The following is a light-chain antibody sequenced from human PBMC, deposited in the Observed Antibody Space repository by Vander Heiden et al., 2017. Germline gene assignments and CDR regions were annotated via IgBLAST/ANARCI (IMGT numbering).Light chain of an antibody. Sequence: EIVLTQSPATLSLSPGERATLSCGASQTVNSNYLAWSQQKPGLAPRLLIYDASTRATGIPDRFGGSGSGTDFTLTISRLEPEDFAVYYCQQYGSSPRTFGQGTKVEIK. CDR1: QTVNSNY. CDR2: DAS. J-gene: IGKJ1*01. CDR3: QQYGSSPRT. V-gene: IGKV3D-20*01.